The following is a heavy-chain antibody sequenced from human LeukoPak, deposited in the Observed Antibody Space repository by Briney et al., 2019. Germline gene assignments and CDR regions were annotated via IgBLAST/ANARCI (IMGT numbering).Heavy chain of an antibody. V-gene: IGHV3-30*07. D-gene: IGHD2-15*01. J-gene: IGHJ4*02. Sequence: SVKGRFTISRDNSKNTVDLQMSSLRDEDMAVYYCARGRVVVVAPIDYWGQGTLVAVSS. CDR3: ARGRVVVVAPIDY.